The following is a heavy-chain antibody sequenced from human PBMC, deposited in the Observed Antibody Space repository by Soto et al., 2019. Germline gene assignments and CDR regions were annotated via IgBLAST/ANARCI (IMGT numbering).Heavy chain of an antibody. CDR1: GYTFTDSY. V-gene: IGHV1-46*01. J-gene: IGHJ4*02. CDR2: INPVGGST. CDR3: ARDEGAAMGFQY. Sequence: QVQLVQSGAEVKEPGASVRLSCKASGYTFTDSYIHWVRQAPGQGLEWMGVINPVGGSTTYIQKFQGRVTLTREMSTTTVHMVLSALRSDDTATYYCARDEGAAMGFQYWGQGTPVNV. D-gene: IGHD5-18*01.